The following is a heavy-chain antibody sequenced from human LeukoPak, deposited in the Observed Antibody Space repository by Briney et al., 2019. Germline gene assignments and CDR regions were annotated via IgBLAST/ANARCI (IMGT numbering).Heavy chain of an antibody. V-gene: IGHV1-69*05. Sequence: SVKVSCKASGGTLSSYAISWLRQAPGQGLEWMGGIIPIFGTANYAQKFQGRVTITTDESTSTAYMELSSLRSEGTAVYYCARGPYDSSGYYYSFDQWGQGTLVTVSS. CDR2: IIPIFGTA. CDR3: ARGPYDSSGYYYSFDQ. CDR1: GGTLSSYA. D-gene: IGHD3-22*01. J-gene: IGHJ4*02.